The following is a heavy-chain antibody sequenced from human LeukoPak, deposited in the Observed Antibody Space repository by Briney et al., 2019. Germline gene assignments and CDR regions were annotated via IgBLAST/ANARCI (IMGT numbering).Heavy chain of an antibody. D-gene: IGHD6-13*01. Sequence: SETLSLTCAVYGGSFSGYYWSWIRQPPGKGLEWIGEINHSGSTNYNPSLKSRVTISVDTSKNQFSLKLSSVTAADTAVYYCAREGRKIPIPVLSTDYSSSWTRYYGMDVWGQGTTVTVSS. CDR3: AREGRKIPIPVLSTDYSSSWTRYYGMDV. V-gene: IGHV4-34*01. CDR2: INHSGST. CDR1: GGSFSGYY. J-gene: IGHJ6*02.